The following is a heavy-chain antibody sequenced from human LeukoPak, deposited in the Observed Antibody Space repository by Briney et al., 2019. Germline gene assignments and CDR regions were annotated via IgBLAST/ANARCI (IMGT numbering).Heavy chain of an antibody. CDR2: IYSGNT. CDR3: ARDPEGLNAFEI. Sequence: PAETLSLTCAVSGVSISSYYWSWIRQPAGKGLEWVGRIYSGNTNFNLSLKGRVTMTVYTSKNQLSLSLSSVTAADAAVYYCARDPEGLNAFEIWGQGTMVTVSS. V-gene: IGHV4-4*07. D-gene: IGHD1-14*01. J-gene: IGHJ3*02. CDR1: GVSISSYY.